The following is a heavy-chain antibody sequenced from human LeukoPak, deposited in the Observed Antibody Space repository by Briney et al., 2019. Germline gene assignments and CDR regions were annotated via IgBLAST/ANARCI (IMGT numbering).Heavy chain of an antibody. V-gene: IGHV3-23*01. CDR1: GFTFSSFA. D-gene: IGHD2-2*01. Sequence: GGSLRLSCAASGFTFSSFAMSWVRQAPGKGLEWVSTIVGSGDSTYYADSVKGRFTISRDNSKNTLYLQMNSLRAEDTAVYYCAKDLRYCSSTSCYDWEDWDAFDIWGQGTMVTVSS. CDR3: AKDLRYCSSTSCYDWEDWDAFDI. CDR2: IVGSGDST. J-gene: IGHJ3*02.